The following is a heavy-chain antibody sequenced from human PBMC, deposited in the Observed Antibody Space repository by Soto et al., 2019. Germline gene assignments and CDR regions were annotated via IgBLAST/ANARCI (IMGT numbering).Heavy chain of an antibody. D-gene: IGHD5-18*01. J-gene: IGHJ6*02. CDR3: ARTSMQSRGYSYGHGGMDV. V-gene: IGHV5-10-1*01. CDR1: GYSFKSYW. CDR2: IDPSDSYT. Sequence: GESLKISCKGSGYSFKSYWISWVRQMPGKGLEWMGRIDPSDSYTNYSPSFQGHVTISADKSISTAYLQWSSLKASDTAMYYCARTSMQSRGYSYGHGGMDVWGQGTKVTVSS.